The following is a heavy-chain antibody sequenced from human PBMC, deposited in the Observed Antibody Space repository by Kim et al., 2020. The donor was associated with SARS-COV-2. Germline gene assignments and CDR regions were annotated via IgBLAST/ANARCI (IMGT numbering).Heavy chain of an antibody. Sequence: PSFQGQVTISADKTISTAYLQWSSLKASDTAMYYCARRWTTVTGTDAFDIWGQGTMVTVSS. J-gene: IGHJ3*02. D-gene: IGHD4-4*01. CDR3: ARRWTTVTGTDAFDI. V-gene: IGHV5-51*01.